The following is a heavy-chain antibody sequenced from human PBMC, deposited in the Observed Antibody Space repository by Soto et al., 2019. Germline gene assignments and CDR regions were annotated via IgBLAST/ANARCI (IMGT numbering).Heavy chain of an antibody. J-gene: IGHJ5*02. D-gene: IGHD6-6*01. CDR3: AKDWYSSSPNNP. CDR2: ISYDGSNK. Sequence: QVQLVESGGGVVQPGRSLRLSCAASGFTFSSYGMHWVRQAPGKGLEWVAVISYDGSNKYYADSVKGRFTISRDNFKNTLYLQMNSLRAEDTAVYYCAKDWYSSSPNNPWGQGTLVTVSS. V-gene: IGHV3-30*18. CDR1: GFTFSSYG.